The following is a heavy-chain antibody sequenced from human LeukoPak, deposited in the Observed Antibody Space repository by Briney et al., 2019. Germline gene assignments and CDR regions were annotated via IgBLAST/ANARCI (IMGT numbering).Heavy chain of an antibody. J-gene: IGHJ4*02. CDR3: ATYRQVLLSFES. Sequence: PGGSLRLSCAASGFTFSSYGMHWVRQAPGKGLEWVSSIFPSGGEIHYADSVRGRFTISRDNSKSTLSLQMNSLRAEDTAIYYCATYRQVLLSFESWGQGTLVTVSS. CDR2: IFPSGGEI. V-gene: IGHV3-23*01. D-gene: IGHD2/OR15-2a*01. CDR1: GFTFSSYG.